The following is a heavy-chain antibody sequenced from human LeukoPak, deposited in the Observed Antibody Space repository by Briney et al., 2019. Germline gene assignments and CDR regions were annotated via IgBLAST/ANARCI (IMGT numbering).Heavy chain of an antibody. CDR3: ASSGSYRFDY. V-gene: IGHV3-23*01. D-gene: IGHD1-26*01. J-gene: IGHJ4*02. CDR1: GFTFSSYT. Sequence: GGSLRLSCAASGFTFSSYTMNWVRQAPGKGLEWVSAIGGSGVSTYYADSVKGRFTISRDNSKNSLYLQMNSLRDEDTAVYYCASSGSYRFDYWGQGTLVTVSS. CDR2: IGGSGVST.